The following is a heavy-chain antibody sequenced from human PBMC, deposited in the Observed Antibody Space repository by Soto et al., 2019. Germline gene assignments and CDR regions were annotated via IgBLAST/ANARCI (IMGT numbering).Heavy chain of an antibody. CDR1: GFTFSSYG. V-gene: IGHV3-33*01. CDR3: ARNMIYQGPLYYYYGMDV. J-gene: IGHJ6*02. D-gene: IGHD3-16*01. CDR2: IWYDGSNK. Sequence: GGSLRLSCAASGFTFSSYGMHWVRQAPGKGLEWVAVIWYDGSNKYYADSVKGRFTISRDNSKNTLYLQMNSLRAEDTAVYYCARNMIYQGPLYYYYGMDVWGQGTTVTVSS.